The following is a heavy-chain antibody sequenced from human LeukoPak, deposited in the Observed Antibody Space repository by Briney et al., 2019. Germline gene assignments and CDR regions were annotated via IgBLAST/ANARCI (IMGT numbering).Heavy chain of an antibody. CDR1: EFIFSSNW. V-gene: IGHV3-74*01. CDR3: ARDPNGDYIGAFDF. D-gene: IGHD4-17*01. Sequence: GGSLRLSCAASEFIFSSNWMHWVRQAPGKGLVWVSRINPDGSTSTYADSVKGRFTISRDDSMGTLYLQMTSLRAEDTATYFCARDPNGDYIGAFDFWGQGTLVSVSS. J-gene: IGHJ3*01. CDR2: INPDGSTS.